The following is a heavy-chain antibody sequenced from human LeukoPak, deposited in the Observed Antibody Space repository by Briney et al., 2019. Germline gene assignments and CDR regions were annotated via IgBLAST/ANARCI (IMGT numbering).Heavy chain of an antibody. CDR2: INPNSGGT. Sequence: ASVKVSCKASGYTFTGYYMHWVRQAPGQGLEWMGRINPNSGGTNYAQKFQGRVTMTRDTSISTAYMELSRLRSDDTAVYYCARDLYVSSGYAYYYYMDVWGKGTTVTVSS. CDR1: GYTFTGYY. V-gene: IGHV1-2*06. CDR3: ARDLYVSSGYAYYYYMDV. D-gene: IGHD3-22*01. J-gene: IGHJ6*03.